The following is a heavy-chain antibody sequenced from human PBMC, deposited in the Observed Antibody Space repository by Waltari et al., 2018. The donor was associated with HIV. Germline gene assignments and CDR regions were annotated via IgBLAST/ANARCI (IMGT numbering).Heavy chain of an antibody. CDR1: GFSFSSYC. J-gene: IGHJ4*02. V-gene: IGHV3-48*01. D-gene: IGHD6-6*01. CDR3: ARDRTRYYFDS. Sequence: EVQLVESGGGLVQPGGSLRVSCTASGFSFSSYCMNWVRQAPGKGLEWVSYISTSSSAIFYADSVKGRFTISRDTAKNSLYLQMNSLRAEDTAVYYCARDRTRYYFDSWGQGTLVTVSS. CDR2: ISTSSSAI.